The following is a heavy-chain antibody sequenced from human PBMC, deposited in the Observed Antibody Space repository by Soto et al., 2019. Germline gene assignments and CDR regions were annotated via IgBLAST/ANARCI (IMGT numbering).Heavy chain of an antibody. V-gene: IGHV3-15*01. J-gene: IGHJ6*04. Sequence: EVQLVESGGGLVKPGGSLRLSCAASGFTFRNAWMSWVRQAPGKGLEWVGRIKSRINGETTDYTAPVNGRFIISRDDSKNTLCLQMNSLKTEDTAVYYCTTGLAGVWGKGTTVTVSS. D-gene: IGHD3-10*01. CDR3: TTGLAGV. CDR1: GFTFRNAW. CDR2: IKSRINGETT.